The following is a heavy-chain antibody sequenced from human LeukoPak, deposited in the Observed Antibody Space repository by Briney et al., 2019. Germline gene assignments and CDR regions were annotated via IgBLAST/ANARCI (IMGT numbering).Heavy chain of an antibody. CDR1: GFTFSSYS. J-gene: IGHJ6*02. CDR3: AKEVGYGMDV. V-gene: IGHV3-30*18. D-gene: IGHD1-26*01. CDR2: IPYDGSNK. Sequence: GGSLRLSCAASGFTFSSYSMSWVRQAPGKGVEWVAVIPYDGSNKYYAASVKGRFTISRDNSKNTLYLQMNTLRAEDTAVSSCAKEVGYGMDVWAQGPTVTVSS.